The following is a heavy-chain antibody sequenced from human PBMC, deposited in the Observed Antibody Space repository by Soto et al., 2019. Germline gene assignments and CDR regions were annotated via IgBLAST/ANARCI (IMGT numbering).Heavy chain of an antibody. J-gene: IGHJ6*03. CDR3: ARGALRFYYYYMDV. CDR1: GYTFTSYD. V-gene: IGHV1-8*01. CDR2: MNPNSGNT. Sequence: QVPLVQSGAEVKKPGASVKVSCKASGYTFTSYDINWVRQATGQGLEWMGWMNPNSGNTGYAQKFQGRVTMTRNTSISTAYMELSSLRSEDTAVYYCARGALRFYYYYMDVWGKGTTVTVSS. D-gene: IGHD4-17*01.